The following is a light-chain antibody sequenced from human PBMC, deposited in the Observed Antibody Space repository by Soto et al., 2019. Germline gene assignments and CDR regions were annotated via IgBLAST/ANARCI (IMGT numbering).Light chain of an antibody. Sequence: EIVLTQSPGTLSLSPGERATLSCRASQSVSSSLAWYQQRPGQAPRLLIYDTSTRAAGIAARFSGSGSGTEFTLTISSLQSEDSAVYYCQQRNIWPPVTFGQGTRLEIK. J-gene: IGKJ5*01. V-gene: IGKV3-15*01. CDR1: QSVSSS. CDR2: DTS. CDR3: QQRNIWPPVT.